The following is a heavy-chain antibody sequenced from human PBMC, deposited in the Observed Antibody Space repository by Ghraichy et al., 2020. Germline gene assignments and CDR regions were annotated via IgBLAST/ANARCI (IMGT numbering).Heavy chain of an antibody. D-gene: IGHD6-13*01. CDR2: ISKDGSNK. CDR3: AKDSLYSSSHWGTFDY. V-gene: IGHV3-30*18. Sequence: GESLNISCAASGFTFSSYGMHWVRQAPGKGLEWVTVISKDGSNKYYADSVKGRFTISRDNSKNTLYLQMNSLRAEDTAVYYCAKDSLYSSSHWGTFDYWGQGTLVTVSS. CDR1: GFTFSSYG. J-gene: IGHJ4*02.